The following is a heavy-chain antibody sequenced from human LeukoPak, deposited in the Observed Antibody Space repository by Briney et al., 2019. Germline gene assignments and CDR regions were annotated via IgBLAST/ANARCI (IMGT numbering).Heavy chain of an antibody. V-gene: IGHV4-59*08. CDR2: IYYSGST. Sequence: SETLSLTCTVSGGSISSYYWSWIRQPPGKGLEWIGYIYYSGSTNYNPSLKSRVTISVDTSKNQFSLKLSSVTAADTAVYYCARRVVVTPSNWFDPWGQGTLVTVSS. CDR3: ARRVVVTPSNWFDP. CDR1: GGSISSYY. D-gene: IGHD4-23*01. J-gene: IGHJ5*02.